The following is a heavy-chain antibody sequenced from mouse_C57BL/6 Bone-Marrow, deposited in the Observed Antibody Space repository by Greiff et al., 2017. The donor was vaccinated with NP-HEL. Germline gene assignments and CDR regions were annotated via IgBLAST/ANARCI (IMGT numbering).Heavy chain of an antibody. Sequence: VQLQQSGAELVRPGASVKLSCTASGFNIKDYYMHWVKQRPEQGLEWIGRIDPEDGDTEYAPKFQGKATMTADTSSNTAYLQLSSLTSEDTAVYYCTTSLLQTRAMDYWGQGTSVTVSS. J-gene: IGHJ4*01. CDR1: GFNIKDYY. V-gene: IGHV14-1*01. CDR3: TTSLLQTRAMDY. CDR2: IDPEDGDT. D-gene: IGHD1-1*01.